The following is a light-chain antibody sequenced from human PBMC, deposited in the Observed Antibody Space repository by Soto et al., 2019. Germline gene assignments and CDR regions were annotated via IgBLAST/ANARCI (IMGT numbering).Light chain of an antibody. Sequence: QSALTQPASVSGSPGQSITISCTGTSSDVGSYNYVSWYQQHPGKAPKLMIYDVSNRPSGVSNRFSGSKSGNTASLTFFGLQAEDEADYYCSSYTSSSTYVFGTGTKVTVL. CDR2: DVS. J-gene: IGLJ1*01. CDR3: SSYTSSSTYV. CDR1: SSDVGSYNY. V-gene: IGLV2-14*01.